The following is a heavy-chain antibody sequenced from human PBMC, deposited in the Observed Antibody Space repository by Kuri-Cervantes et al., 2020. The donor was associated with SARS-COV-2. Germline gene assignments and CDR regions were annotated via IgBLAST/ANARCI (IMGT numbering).Heavy chain of an antibody. J-gene: IGHJ4*02. CDR1: GCTLSSYA. D-gene: IGHD3-22*01. CDR2: INPNSGGT. CDR3: ARAAEDSSGYYYGVYDY. V-gene: IGHV1-2*02. Sequence: ASVKVSCKASGCTLSSYAISWVRQAPGQGLEWMGWINPNSGGTNYAQKFQGRVTMTRDTSISTAYMELSRLRSDDTAVYYCARAAEDSSGYYYGVYDYWGQGTLVTVSS.